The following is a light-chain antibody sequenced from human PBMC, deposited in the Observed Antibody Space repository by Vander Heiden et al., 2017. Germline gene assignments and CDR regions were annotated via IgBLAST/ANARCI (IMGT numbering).Light chain of an antibody. J-gene: IGLJ2*01. CDR2: NND. CDR1: SSNIGSNA. V-gene: IGLV1-44*01. Sequence: QSVLTQPPSTSGTPGQRVTISCSGSSSNIGSNAVHWYQQLPGAAPRLLIYNNDQRPSGVPARFSGSKSGTSASLSVSGLRSEDEADYYCAAWDDSLTGLVFGGGTKLTVL. CDR3: AAWDDSLTGLV.